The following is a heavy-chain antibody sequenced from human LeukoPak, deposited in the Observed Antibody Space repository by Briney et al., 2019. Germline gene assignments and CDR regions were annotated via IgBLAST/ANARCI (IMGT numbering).Heavy chain of an antibody. D-gene: IGHD6-19*01. CDR2: MNPNSGNT. Sequence: ASVKVSCKASGYTFTSYDINWVRQATGQGLEWTGWMNPNSGNTGYAQKFQGRVTMTRNTSISTAYMELNSLTSEDTAVYYCARDCGGQWLPTDWFDPWGQGTLVTVSS. V-gene: IGHV1-8*01. CDR3: ARDCGGQWLPTDWFDP. J-gene: IGHJ5*02. CDR1: GYTFTSYD.